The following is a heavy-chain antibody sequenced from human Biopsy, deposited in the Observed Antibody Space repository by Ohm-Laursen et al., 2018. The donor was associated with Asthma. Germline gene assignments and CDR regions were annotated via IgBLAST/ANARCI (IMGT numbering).Heavy chain of an antibody. V-gene: IGHV1-69*13. CDR1: GYTFINYA. Sequence: SVKVSCKASGYTFINYAIHWVRQAPGQGLEWMGGIIPMYGVPKVAQKFQGRVTITADESTSTAYMEMSSLRSEDTAVYYCARVDAIMISGDFYFYSGFDLWGQGTTVRVSS. D-gene: IGHD3-16*01. CDR3: ARVDAIMISGDFYFYSGFDL. J-gene: IGHJ6*02. CDR2: IIPMYGVP.